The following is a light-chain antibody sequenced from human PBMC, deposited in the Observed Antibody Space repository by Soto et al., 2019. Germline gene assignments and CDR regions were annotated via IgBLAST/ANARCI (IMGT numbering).Light chain of an antibody. CDR3: FSYAGSNTYV. Sequence: QSVLTQPASVSGSPGQSITISCTGTSSDVGGYNYVSWYQQHPGKAPKLMIYEVSNRPSGVSNRFSGSKSGNTASLTISGLQSEDEADYYCFSYAGSNTYVXGSGTTVTVL. CDR2: EVS. CDR1: SSDVGGYNY. V-gene: IGLV2-14*01. J-gene: IGLJ1*01.